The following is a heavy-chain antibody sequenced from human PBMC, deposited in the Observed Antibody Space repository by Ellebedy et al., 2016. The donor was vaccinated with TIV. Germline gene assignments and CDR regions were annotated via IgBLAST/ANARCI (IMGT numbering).Heavy chain of an antibody. J-gene: IGHJ4*02. CDR2: ISSSSSYI. V-gene: IGHV3-21*01. Sequence: GGSLRLSXAASGFTFSSYSMNWVRQAPGKGLEWVSSISSSSSYIYYADSVKGRFTISRDNAKNSLYLQMNSLRAEDTAVYYCARDPGGTYYFDYWGQGTLVTVSS. D-gene: IGHD3-16*01. CDR3: ARDPGGTYYFDY. CDR1: GFTFSSYS.